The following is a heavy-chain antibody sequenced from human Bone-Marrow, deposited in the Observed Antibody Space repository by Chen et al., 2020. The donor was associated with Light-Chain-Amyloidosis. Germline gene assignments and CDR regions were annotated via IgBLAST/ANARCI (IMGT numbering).Heavy chain of an antibody. D-gene: IGHD5-12*01. CDR1: GYNFPNYW. CDR2: SYPDDSDA. Sequence: EVQLEQSGPEVKKPGESLKISCKSAGYNFPNYWIGWVRQMPGKGLEWMGVSYPDDSDARYSPSFEGQVTISADKSITTAYLQWRSLKASDTAMYYCARRRDGYNFDYWGQGTLVTVSS. CDR3: ARRRDGYNFDY. J-gene: IGHJ4*02. V-gene: IGHV5-51*01.